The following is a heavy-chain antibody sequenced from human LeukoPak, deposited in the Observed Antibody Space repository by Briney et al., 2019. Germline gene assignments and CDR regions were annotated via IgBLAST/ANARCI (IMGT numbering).Heavy chain of an antibody. Sequence: GGSLRLSCAASGFTFSSFAMNWVRQAPGKGLEWVSIISGSGDTTHYTDSVKGRFTVSRDNSKNTLYLQMNSLRAEDTAVYYCAKGGRGGRVLLWFGGAYYFDYWGQGTLVTVSS. CDR2: ISGSGDTT. J-gene: IGHJ4*02. D-gene: IGHD3-10*01. CDR1: GFTFSSFA. V-gene: IGHV3-23*01. CDR3: AKGGRGGRVLLWFGGAYYFDY.